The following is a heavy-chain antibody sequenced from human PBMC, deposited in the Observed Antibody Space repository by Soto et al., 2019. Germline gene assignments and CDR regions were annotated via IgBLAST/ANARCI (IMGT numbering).Heavy chain of an antibody. V-gene: IGHV1-69*02. CDR3: ARVAGGYDQAYFDY. D-gene: IGHD5-12*01. CDR2: IIPILGIA. J-gene: IGHJ4*02. Sequence: QVQLVQSGAEVKKPGSSVKVSCKASGGTFSSYTISWVRQAPGQGLEWMGRIIPILGIANYAQKFQGRVRITADKSTSKAYMELSSLRSEDTAVYYCARVAGGYDQAYFDYWGQGTLVTVSS. CDR1: GGTFSSYT.